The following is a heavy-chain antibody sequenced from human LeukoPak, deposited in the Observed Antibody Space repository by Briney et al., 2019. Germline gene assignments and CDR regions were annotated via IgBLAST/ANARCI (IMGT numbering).Heavy chain of an antibody. CDR1: GYTFTSYG. CDR2: ISAYNGST. Sequence: GASVKVSCKASGYTFTSYGISWVRQAPGQGLEWMGWISAYNGSTNYAQKLQGRVTMTTDTSTSTAYMELRSLRSDDTAVYYCARESRASYYLDYYYYYYMDVWGKGTTVAVSS. CDR3: ARESRASYYLDYYYYYYMDV. V-gene: IGHV1-18*01. J-gene: IGHJ6*03. D-gene: IGHD1-26*01.